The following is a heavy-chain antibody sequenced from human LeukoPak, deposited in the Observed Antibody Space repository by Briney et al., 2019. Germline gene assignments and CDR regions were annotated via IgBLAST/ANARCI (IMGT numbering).Heavy chain of an antibody. V-gene: IGHV3-23*01. CDR2: IGGRGGST. D-gene: IGHD3-16*01. J-gene: IGHJ4*02. Sequence: GGSLRLPCSASGFLLRVYTMTWVRQAPGEGQEWDSAIGGRGGSTYCAVYLGGRFNISRDNSKDILYVQMNSLKVEDTTTYYCGKEGGGWGQGTKVTVSS. CDR1: GFLLRVYT. CDR3: GKEGGG.